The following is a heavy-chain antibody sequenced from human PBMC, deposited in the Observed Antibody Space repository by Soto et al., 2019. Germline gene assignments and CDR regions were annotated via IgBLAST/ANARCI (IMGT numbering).Heavy chain of an antibody. V-gene: IGHV3-23*01. CDR1: GFTFSSYS. J-gene: IGHJ4*02. Sequence: PGGSLRLSCAASGFTFSSYSMNWVRQAPGKGLEWVSSISGSGGSTYYADSVKGRFTISRDNSKNTLYLQMNSLRAEDTAVYYCAKDYDFWSGYPFDYWGQGTLVTVSS. CDR2: ISGSGGST. D-gene: IGHD3-3*01. CDR3: AKDYDFWSGYPFDY.